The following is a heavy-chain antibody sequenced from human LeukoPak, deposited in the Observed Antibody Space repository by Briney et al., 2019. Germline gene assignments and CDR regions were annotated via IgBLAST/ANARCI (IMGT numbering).Heavy chain of an antibody. V-gene: IGHV3-7*01. D-gene: IGHD6-6*01. CDR2: IKQDGSQR. Sequence: GGSLRLSCTASGFTFSDYWMTWVRQAPGKGPEWVANIKQDGSQRYYVDSVRGRFTISRDNAKNSLFLQMNGPRAEDTAVYYCARRGGSSSRRSPIDYWGQGTLVTVSS. CDR3: ARRGGSSSRRSPIDY. J-gene: IGHJ4*02. CDR1: GFTFSDYW.